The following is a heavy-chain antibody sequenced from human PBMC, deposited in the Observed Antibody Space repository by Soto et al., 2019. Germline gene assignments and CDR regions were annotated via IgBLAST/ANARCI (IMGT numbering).Heavy chain of an antibody. CDR2: ISGSGGGT. D-gene: IGHD6-13*01. Sequence: PVGSLRLSCAASGFTFSSYAMSWVRQAPGKGLEWVSIISGSGGGTYYADSVKGRFTISRDNSKNTLYLQVNSLRAEDTAVYYCAKGDSSWSYFDFWGQGTLVTVSS. CDR1: GFTFSSYA. J-gene: IGHJ4*02. V-gene: IGHV3-23*01. CDR3: AKGDSSWSYFDF.